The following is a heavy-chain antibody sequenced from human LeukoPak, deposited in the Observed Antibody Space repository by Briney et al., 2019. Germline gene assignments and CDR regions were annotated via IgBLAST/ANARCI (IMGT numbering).Heavy chain of an antibody. V-gene: IGHV1-2*02. CDR3: ARGELWFGELLSRPFDY. CDR1: GYTLTDYY. D-gene: IGHD3-10*01. J-gene: IGHJ4*02. CDR2: INPNSGDT. Sequence: GASVKVSCKASGYTLTDYYMHWVRQAPGQGHEWMGWINPNSGDTNYAQKFQGRVTMTRDTSISTAYMELSRLRSDDTAVYYCARGELWFGELLSRPFDYWGQGTLVTVSS.